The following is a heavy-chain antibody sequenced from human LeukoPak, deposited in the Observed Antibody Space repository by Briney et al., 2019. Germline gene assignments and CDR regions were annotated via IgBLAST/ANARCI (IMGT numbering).Heavy chain of an antibody. CDR1: GFTFSNAW. V-gene: IGHV3-15*01. Sequence: GGSLRLSCAASGFTFSNAWMSWVRQAPGKGLEWVGRIKSKTDGGTTDYAAPVKGRFTISRDDSKNTLYLQMNSLKTEDTAVYYCTTDPTLVGAMTTPFDYWGQGTLVTVSS. CDR3: TTDPTLVGAMTTPFDY. D-gene: IGHD1-26*01. CDR2: IKSKTDGGTT. J-gene: IGHJ4*02.